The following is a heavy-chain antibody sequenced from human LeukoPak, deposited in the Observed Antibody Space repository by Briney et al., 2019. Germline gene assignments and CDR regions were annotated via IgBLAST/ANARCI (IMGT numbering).Heavy chain of an antibody. J-gene: IGHJ4*02. Sequence: GGSLRLSCAASGFTFSSYGIHWVRQAPGKGLEWVSAISDSGDRTYYADSVKGRFTLSRDNSKNTLYLQMNSLRAEDTAVYYCAKDARRSSGWWFFDHWGQGTLVTVSS. CDR1: GFTFSSYG. CDR3: AKDARRSSGWWFFDH. V-gene: IGHV3-23*01. CDR2: ISDSGDRT. D-gene: IGHD6-19*01.